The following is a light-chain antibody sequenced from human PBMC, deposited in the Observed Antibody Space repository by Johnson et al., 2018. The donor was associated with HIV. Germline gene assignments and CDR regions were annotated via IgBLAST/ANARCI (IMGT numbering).Light chain of an antibody. J-gene: IGLJ1*01. CDR3: GTWDNSLTAGV. V-gene: IGLV1-51*02. Sequence: QSVLTQPPSVSAAPGQKVTISCSGSSSNIGNNYVSWYQQLPGTAPKLLIFETNKRPSGIPDRFSGSKSGTSATLGINGLQTGDEAVYYCGTWDNSLTAGVFGSGTKVTVL. CDR2: ETN. CDR1: SSNIGNNY.